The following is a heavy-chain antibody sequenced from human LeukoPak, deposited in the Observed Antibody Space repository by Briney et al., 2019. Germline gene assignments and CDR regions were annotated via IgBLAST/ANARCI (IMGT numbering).Heavy chain of an antibody. CDR3: ARVTSITPRYFDY. D-gene: IGHD2-15*01. Sequence: GESLKISCKGSGYSFNNYWIAWVRQMPGRGLECMGIIYPADSDTRYSPSFQGQATISADKSITTAYLQWSSLKAPDTAMYYCARVTSITPRYFDYWGQGTQVTVSS. CDR1: GYSFNNYW. CDR2: IYPADSDT. V-gene: IGHV5-51*01. J-gene: IGHJ4*02.